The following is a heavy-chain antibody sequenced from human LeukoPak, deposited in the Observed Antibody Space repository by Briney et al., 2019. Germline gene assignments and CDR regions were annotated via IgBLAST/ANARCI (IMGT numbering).Heavy chain of an antibody. V-gene: IGHV4-59*08. Sequence: SETLSLTCTVSGGSISSYYWSWIRQPPGKGLEWIGYIYYSGSTYYNPSLKSRVTISVDTSKNQFSLKLSSVTAADTAVYYCARQDRYCSGGSCYGYWGQGTLVTVSS. D-gene: IGHD2-15*01. J-gene: IGHJ4*02. CDR1: GGSISSYY. CDR2: IYYSGST. CDR3: ARQDRYCSGGSCYGY.